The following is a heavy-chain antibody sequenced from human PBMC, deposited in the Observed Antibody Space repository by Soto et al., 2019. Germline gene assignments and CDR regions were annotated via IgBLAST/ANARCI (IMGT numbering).Heavy chain of an antibody. D-gene: IGHD2-8*02. Sequence: SRPALGNPTHTLTLTCTFSWFSLNTSKVGVGWIRQPPGKALEWLAHVYCNDAKYYSLSLKTRLTITKDTSKNQVVLTMTNMDPVDTATYYCAQSYCTSDHSHRDHWFDTPGQPTLVTLSS. J-gene: IGHJ5*02. CDR2: VYCNDAK. CDR1: WFSLNTSKVG. CDR3: AQSYCTSDHSHRDHWFDT. V-gene: IGHV2-5*01.